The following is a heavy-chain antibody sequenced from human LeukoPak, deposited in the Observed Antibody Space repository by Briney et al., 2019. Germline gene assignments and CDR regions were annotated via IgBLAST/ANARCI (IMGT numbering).Heavy chain of an antibody. D-gene: IGHD1-26*01. CDR1: GGSISSSNW. Sequence: PSGTLSLTCAVSGGSISSSNWWSWVRQPPGKGLEWIGEIYHSGSTNYNPSLKSRVTISVDTSKNQFSLKLSSVTAADTAVYYCARGGAYSGSYSAPFDYWGQGTLVTVSS. CDR3: ARGGAYSGSYSAPFDY. CDR2: IYHSGST. J-gene: IGHJ4*02. V-gene: IGHV4-4*02.